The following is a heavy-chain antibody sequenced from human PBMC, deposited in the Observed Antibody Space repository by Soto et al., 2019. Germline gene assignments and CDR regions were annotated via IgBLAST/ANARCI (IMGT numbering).Heavy chain of an antibody. CDR3: ASRAQDGTAYHSFDY. J-gene: IGHJ4*02. Sequence: SSETLSLTCTVSGGSISVVNHYWDWIRQPPGKGLEWIGTIYYSGTTVYNPSLKSRVSMSVDSSKRQFSLKLSSVTAADTAVYFGASRAQDGTAYHSFDYWGQGARVTVSS. CDR1: GGSISVVNHY. D-gene: IGHD3-16*01. CDR2: IYYSGTT. V-gene: IGHV4-39*01.